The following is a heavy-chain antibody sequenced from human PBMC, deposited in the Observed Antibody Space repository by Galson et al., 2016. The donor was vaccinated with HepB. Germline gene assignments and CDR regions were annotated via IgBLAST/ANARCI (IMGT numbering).Heavy chain of an antibody. V-gene: IGHV3-23*01. CDR1: GCRFSIYA. Sequence: SLRLSCAASGCRFSIYAMAWVRQTPAKGLEWVSSMTARGRDIYYLDSVKGRFTISRDDSRNTLYLHMDNLRAEDTAVYYCAKDRDSGWRYWFFDIWGRGTLVTVSS. CDR2: MTARGRDI. J-gene: IGHJ2*01. CDR3: AKDRDSGWRYWFFDI. D-gene: IGHD6-19*01.